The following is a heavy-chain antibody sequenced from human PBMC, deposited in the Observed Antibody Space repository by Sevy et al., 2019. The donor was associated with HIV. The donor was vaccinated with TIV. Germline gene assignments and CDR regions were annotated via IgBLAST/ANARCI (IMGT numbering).Heavy chain of an antibody. D-gene: IGHD3-3*01. CDR3: ARARGVFGAVAINWFDP. J-gene: IGHJ5*02. CDR2: IYSGGST. V-gene: IGHV3-53*01. CDR1: GFTVSSSY. Sequence: GGSLRLSCAASGFTVSSSYMTWVRQPPGKGLEWVSVIYSGGSTYYADSVKGRLTISRDNSKNTLYLQMNNLWADDTAVYYCARARGVFGAVAINWFDPWGQGALVTVSS.